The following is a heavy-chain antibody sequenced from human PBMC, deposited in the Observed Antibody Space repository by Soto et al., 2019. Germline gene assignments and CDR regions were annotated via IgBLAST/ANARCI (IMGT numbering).Heavy chain of an antibody. CDR1: GFTFSSYD. CDR2: IGTAGDT. J-gene: IGHJ2*01. Sequence: EVQLVESGGGLVQPGGSLRLSCAASGFTFSSYDMHWVRQATGKGLEWVSAIGTAGDTYYPGSVKGRFTISRENAKNSLYLQMNRLRAEDTAVYYCARDHRSSLGFGELWYFDLWGRGTLVTVSS. V-gene: IGHV3-13*01. D-gene: IGHD3-3*01. CDR3: ARDHRSSLGFGELWYFDL.